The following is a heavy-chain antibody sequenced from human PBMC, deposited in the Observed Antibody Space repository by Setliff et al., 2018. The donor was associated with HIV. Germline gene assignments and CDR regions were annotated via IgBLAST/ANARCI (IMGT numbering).Heavy chain of an antibody. CDR1: GYTFTNFY. CDR2: INPGGGNT. V-gene: IGHV1-46*01. CDR3: ARDLASKAFDY. J-gene: IGHJ4*02. Sequence: ASVKVSCKASGYTFTNFYMHWVRQAPGQGLEWMGIINPGGGNTRYAQKFQGRVTMTRDTSISTAYMELSRLRSDDTAVYYCARDLASKAFDYWGQGTLVTVSS.